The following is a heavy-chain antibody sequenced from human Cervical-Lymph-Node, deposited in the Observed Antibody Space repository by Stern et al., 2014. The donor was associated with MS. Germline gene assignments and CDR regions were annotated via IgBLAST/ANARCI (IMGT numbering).Heavy chain of an antibody. CDR3: ARDCVYSGYDSTLDF. CDR2: VWFDGRTK. CDR1: GFTFSTYG. Sequence: QVQLVESGGGVVQPGRSLRLSCAASGFTFSTYGMHWVRQAPGKGLEWVAIVWFDGRTKYYADSVKGRFTISRDKSKNTLYLQLNSLRAEDTAVYYCARDCVYSGYDSTLDFWGQGILVTVSS. D-gene: IGHD5-12*01. V-gene: IGHV3-33*01. J-gene: IGHJ4*02.